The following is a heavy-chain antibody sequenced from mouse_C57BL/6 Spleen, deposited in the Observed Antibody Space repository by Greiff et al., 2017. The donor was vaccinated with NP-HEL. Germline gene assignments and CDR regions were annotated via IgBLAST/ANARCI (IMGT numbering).Heavy chain of an antibody. CDR1: GYTFTSYW. V-gene: IGHV1-52*01. J-gene: IGHJ2*01. Sequence: QVQLQQPGAELVRPGSSVKLSCKASGYTFTSYWMHWVKQRPIQGLEWIGNIDPSDSETHYNQKFKDKATLTVDKSSSTAYMQLSSLTSEDPAVYYCAREGTVVDYWGQGTTLTVSS. D-gene: IGHD1-1*01. CDR2: IDPSDSET. CDR3: AREGTVVDY.